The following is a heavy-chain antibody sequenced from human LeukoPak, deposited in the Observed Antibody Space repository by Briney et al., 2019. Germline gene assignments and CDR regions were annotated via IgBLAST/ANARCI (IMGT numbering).Heavy chain of an antibody. CDR1: GYTFTSYG. CDR2: ISAYNGNT. CDR3: ARAGRIQLWLIDY. J-gene: IGHJ4*02. Sequence: ASVKVSCKASGYTFTSYGTTWVRQAPGQGLEWMGWISAYNGNTDYAQKFQGRVTMTTDTSTSTAYMELRSLRSDDTAVYYCARAGRIQLWLIDYWGQGTLVTVSS. D-gene: IGHD5-18*01. V-gene: IGHV1-18*01.